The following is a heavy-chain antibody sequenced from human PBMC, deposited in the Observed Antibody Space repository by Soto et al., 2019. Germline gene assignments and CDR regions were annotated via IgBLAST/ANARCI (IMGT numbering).Heavy chain of an antibody. CDR1: GFTLSSYA. V-gene: IGHV3-23*01. D-gene: IGHD2-21*02. CDR2: ISGSGGST. CDR3: SKYRCGGDCYDAFDI. J-gene: IGHJ3*02. Sequence: GGSMRLAWAASGFTLSSYAMSWVRQAPGKGLEWVAAISGSGGSTDYADSVQGRFTIARDNSKNTLYLQMNSLRAEDTAVYYCSKYRCGGDCYDAFDIWGQGTMVTVSS.